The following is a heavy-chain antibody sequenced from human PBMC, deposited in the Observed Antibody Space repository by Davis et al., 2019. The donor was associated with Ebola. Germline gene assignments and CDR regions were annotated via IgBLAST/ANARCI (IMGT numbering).Heavy chain of an antibody. CDR1: GFTFSSYS. CDR3: ARDPRFGVGRDYSGMDV. V-gene: IGHV3-21*01. D-gene: IGHD3-3*01. Sequence: GESLKISCAASGFTFSSYSMNWVRQAPGKGPEWVSAISSRSSNVYYADSVKGRFTVSRDNAKKALYLEMKSLRVEDTAVYYCARDPRFGVGRDYSGMDVWGQGTTVTVSS. CDR2: ISSRSSNV. J-gene: IGHJ6*02.